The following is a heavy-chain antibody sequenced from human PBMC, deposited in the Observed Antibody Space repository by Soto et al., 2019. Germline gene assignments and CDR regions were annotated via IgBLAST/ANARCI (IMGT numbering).Heavy chain of an antibody. J-gene: IGHJ4*02. CDR1: ASIFKGHG. D-gene: IGHD3-22*01. CDR2: ISGSGGST. CDR3: AKDLLSLYDSSGSTDY. Sequence: PGGSLRLSCAASASIFKGHGMHWVRQAPGKGLEWVSAISGSGGSTYYADSVKGRFTISRDNSKNTLYLQMNSLRAEDTAVYYCAKDLLSLYDSSGSTDYWGQGTLVTVSS. V-gene: IGHV3-23*01.